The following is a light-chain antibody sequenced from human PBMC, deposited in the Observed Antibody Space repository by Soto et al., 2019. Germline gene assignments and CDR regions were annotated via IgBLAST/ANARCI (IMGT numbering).Light chain of an antibody. Sequence: QSVLTQPASVSGSPGQSITISCTGTSSDVGSHNLVSWYQQHPGQAPKLMIYEVRKRPLGVSARFSASKSGNTASLTISGLQAEDEADYYCCSYGGSRAVFGGGTKLTVL. CDR1: SSDVGSHNL. CDR2: EVR. CDR3: CSYGGSRAV. J-gene: IGLJ7*01. V-gene: IGLV2-23*02.